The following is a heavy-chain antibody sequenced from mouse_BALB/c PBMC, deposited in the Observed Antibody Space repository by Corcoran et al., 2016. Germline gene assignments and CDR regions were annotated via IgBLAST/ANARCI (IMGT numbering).Heavy chain of an antibody. V-gene: IGHV10-1*02. CDR1: GFTFNTYA. CDR3: VRHQTAY. CDR2: IRSKSNNYAT. Sequence: EVQLVESGGGLVQPKGSLKLSCAASGFTFNTYAMNWVRQAPGKGLEWVARIRSKSNNYATYYADSVKDRFTISRDDSQSMLYLQMNNLKTEDTAMYYCVRHQTAYWGQGTLVTVSA. J-gene: IGHJ3*01.